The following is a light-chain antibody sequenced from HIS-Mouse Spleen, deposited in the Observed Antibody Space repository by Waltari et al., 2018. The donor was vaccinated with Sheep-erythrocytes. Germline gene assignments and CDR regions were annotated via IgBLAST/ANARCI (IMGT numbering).Light chain of an antibody. Sequence: QSVLPQPPSVSEAPRQRVTISCSGSSSNIGNHAVNWYQQLPGKAPKLLIYYDDLLPSGVSDRFSGSKSGTSASLAISGLQSEDEADYYCAAWDDSLNGWVFGGGTKLTVL. J-gene: IGLJ3*02. CDR3: AAWDDSLNGWV. V-gene: IGLV1-36*01. CDR1: SSNIGNHA. CDR2: YDD.